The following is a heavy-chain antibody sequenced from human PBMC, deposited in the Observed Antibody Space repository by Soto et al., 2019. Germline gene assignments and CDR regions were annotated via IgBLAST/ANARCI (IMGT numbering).Heavy chain of an antibody. J-gene: IGHJ4*02. CDR3: ANDRRTGGNSAYYFDF. Sequence: GGSLRLSCAASGFTFSNNSMSWVRQTPGKGLEWVSLISATGGGTYYADSVKGWFTISRDNSHNTLYLQVHSLTAEDTAVYNCANDRRTGGNSAYYFDFWGQGAQVTVSS. CDR1: GFTFSNNS. V-gene: IGHV3-23*01. D-gene: IGHD3-16*01. CDR2: ISATGGGT.